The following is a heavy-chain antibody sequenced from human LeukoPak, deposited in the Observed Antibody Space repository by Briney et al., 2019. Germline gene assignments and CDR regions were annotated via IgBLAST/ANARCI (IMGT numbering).Heavy chain of an antibody. D-gene: IGHD3-16*01. CDR3: TKDTFGGHDY. CDR1: GFTFSSYW. J-gene: IGHJ4*02. CDR2: INTDGSTT. Sequence: GGSLRLSCAASGFTFSSYWMHWVRQAPGKGLLWVSRINTDGSTTSYADSVRGRFTISRDNTRNTLYLQMNSLRAEDTAVYYCTKDTFGGHDYWGQGTLVTVCS. V-gene: IGHV3-74*01.